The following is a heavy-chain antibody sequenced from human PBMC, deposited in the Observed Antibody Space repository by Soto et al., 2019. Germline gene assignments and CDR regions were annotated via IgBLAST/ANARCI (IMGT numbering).Heavy chain of an antibody. V-gene: IGHV4-34*01. Sequence: ETLSLTCAVYGGSFSGYYWSWIRQPPGKGLEWIGEINHSGSTNYNPSLKSRDTLSVDTSKNQFSLMLSSVTAADMVVYYCAREGHNYDILTGYYNVPWFDPWGQGTLVTVS. CDR2: INHSGST. J-gene: IGHJ5*02. D-gene: IGHD3-9*01. CDR1: GGSFSGYY. CDR3: AREGHNYDILTGYYNVPWFDP.